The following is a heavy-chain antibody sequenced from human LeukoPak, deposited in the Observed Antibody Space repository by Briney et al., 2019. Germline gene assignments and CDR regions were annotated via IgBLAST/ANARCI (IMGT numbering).Heavy chain of an antibody. V-gene: IGHV3-23*01. Sequence: PGGSLRLSCAASGFTFSSYAMSWVRQAPGKGLEWVSAISGSGGSTYYADSVKGRFTISRDNSKNTLYLQMNSLRAEDTAVYYCARDQGDIVVVPAAILLVDYWGQGTLVTVSS. CDR2: ISGSGGST. J-gene: IGHJ4*02. D-gene: IGHD2-2*01. CDR1: GFTFSSYA. CDR3: ARDQGDIVVVPAAILLVDY.